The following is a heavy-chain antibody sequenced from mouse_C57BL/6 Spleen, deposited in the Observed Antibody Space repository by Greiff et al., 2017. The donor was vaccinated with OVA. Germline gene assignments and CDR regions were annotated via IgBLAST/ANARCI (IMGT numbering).Heavy chain of an antibody. D-gene: IGHD3-3*01. J-gene: IGHJ4*01. V-gene: IGHV1-76*01. CDR2: IYPGSGNT. CDR3: ARSLPGRDYAMDD. CDR1: GYTFTDYY. Sequence: QVQLQQSGAELVRPGASVKLSCKASGYTFTDYYINWVKQRPGQGLEWIARIYPGSGNTYYNEKFKGKATLTAEKSSSTAYMQLSSLTSEDSAVYFCARSLPGRDYAMDDWGQGTSVTVSS.